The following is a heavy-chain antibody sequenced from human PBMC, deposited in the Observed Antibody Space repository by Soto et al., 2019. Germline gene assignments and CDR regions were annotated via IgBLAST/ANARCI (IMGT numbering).Heavy chain of an antibody. V-gene: IGHV1-2*04. J-gene: IGHJ6*02. CDR3: ARGGLRYFDWSPMDV. Sequence: ASVKVSCKASGYTFTGYYMHWVRQAPGQGLEWMGWINPNSGGTNYAQKFQGWVTMTRDTSISTAYMELSRLRSDDTAVYYCARGGLRYFDWSPMDVWGQGTAVTVSS. CDR2: INPNSGGT. CDR1: GYTFTGYY. D-gene: IGHD3-9*01.